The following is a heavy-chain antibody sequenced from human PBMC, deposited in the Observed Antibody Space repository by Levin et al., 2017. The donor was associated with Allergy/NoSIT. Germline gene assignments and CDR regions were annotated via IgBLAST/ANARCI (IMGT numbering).Heavy chain of an antibody. V-gene: IGHV1-69*04. CDR1: GGTFSSYA. CDR3: ARDLLDIVVVPAAIWAGWFDP. J-gene: IGHJ5*02. Sequence: ASVKVSCKASGGTFSSYAISWVRQAPGQGLEWMGRIIPILGIANYAQKFQGRVTITADKSTSTAYMELSSLRSEDTAVYYCARDLLDIVVVPAAIWAGWFDPWGQGTLVTVSS. CDR2: IIPILGIA. D-gene: IGHD2-2*02.